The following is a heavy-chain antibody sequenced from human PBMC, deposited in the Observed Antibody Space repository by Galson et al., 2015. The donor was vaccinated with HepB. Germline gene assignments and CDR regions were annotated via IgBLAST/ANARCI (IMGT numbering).Heavy chain of an antibody. CDR1: GFAFGSSW. CDR2: IITDGSVT. V-gene: IGHV3-74*03. D-gene: IGHD5-18*01. CDR3: AGGLVNGYSA. J-gene: IGHJ4*02. Sequence: FLRLSCAASGFAFGSSWMHWVRQAPGNGLVWVSHIITDGSVTTYADSVNGRFTISRDNAKNTLYLQMDSLRAEDTAVYYCAGGLVNGYSAWGQGTLVTVSS.